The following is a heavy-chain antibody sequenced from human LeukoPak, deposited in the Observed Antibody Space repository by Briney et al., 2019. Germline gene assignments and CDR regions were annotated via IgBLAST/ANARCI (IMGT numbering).Heavy chain of an antibody. J-gene: IGHJ4*02. CDR1: GYSLSELS. CDR3: TTGPGAISDDDY. V-gene: IGHV1-24*01. D-gene: IGHD4/OR15-4a*01. Sequence: ASVKVSCKVSGYSLSELSMHWVRQAPGEGLEWMGGFAPEHGQTVYAQTFQGRVTMTADTSTDTAYMDLSSLTSEDTAMYYCTTGPGAISDDDYWGQGTLVTVSS. CDR2: FAPEHGQT.